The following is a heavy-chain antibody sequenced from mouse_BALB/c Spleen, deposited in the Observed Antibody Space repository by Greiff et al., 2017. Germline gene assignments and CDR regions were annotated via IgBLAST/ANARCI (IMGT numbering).Heavy chain of an antibody. CDR1: GYTFTNYW. J-gene: IGHJ3*01. CDR2: IYPGGGYT. D-gene: IGHD2-3*01. Sequence: QVQLQQSGAELVRPGTSVKISCKASGYTFTNYWLGWVKQRPGHGLEWIGDIYPGGGYTNYNEKFKGKATLTADTSSSTAYMQLSSLTSEDSAVYFCARTGGYDGYSPWFAYWGQGTLVTVSA. V-gene: IGHV1-63*02. CDR3: ARTGGYDGYSPWFAY.